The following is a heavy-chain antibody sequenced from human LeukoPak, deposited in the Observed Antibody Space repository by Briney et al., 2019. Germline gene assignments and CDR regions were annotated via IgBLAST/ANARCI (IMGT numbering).Heavy chain of an antibody. J-gene: IGHJ4*02. D-gene: IGHD3-10*01. Sequence: GGSLRLSCVASGFTFSDYAMHWVRQAPGKGLEWVAFIRYDGSNKYYADSVKGRFTISRDNSKNTLYLQMNSLRAEDTAVYYCAKGPSVGWFGELSGGGYFDYWGQGTLVTVSS. CDR2: IRYDGSNK. V-gene: IGHV3-30*02. CDR1: GFTFSDYA. CDR3: AKGPSVGWFGELSGGGYFDY.